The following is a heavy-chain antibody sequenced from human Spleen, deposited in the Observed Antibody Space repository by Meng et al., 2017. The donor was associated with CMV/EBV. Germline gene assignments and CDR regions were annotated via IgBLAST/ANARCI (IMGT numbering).Heavy chain of an antibody. V-gene: IGHV3-21*01. Sequence: LSCAASGFTFSASAMNWVRQAPGKGLEWVAPITSTSSYIYYADSVKGRFTISRDNAENSLYLQMDSLLDEDTAVYYCARDASRRDDYWGQGTLVTVSS. D-gene: IGHD1-14*01. CDR1: GFTFSASA. CDR3: ARDASRRDDY. CDR2: ITSTSSYI. J-gene: IGHJ4*02.